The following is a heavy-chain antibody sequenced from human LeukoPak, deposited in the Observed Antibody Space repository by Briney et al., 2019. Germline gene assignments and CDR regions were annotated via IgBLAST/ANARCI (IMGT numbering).Heavy chain of an antibody. CDR1: GYTFTSYG. CDR3: AREGDYCSSTSCYYEVDY. CDR2: ISTYNGNT. J-gene: IGHJ4*02. V-gene: IGHV1-18*01. D-gene: IGHD2-2*01. Sequence: ASVKVSCKASGYTFTSYGISWVRQAPGQGLEWMGWISTYNGNTNYAQKLQGRVSMTTDTSTSTAYMELRSLRSDDTAVYYCAREGDYCSSTSCYYEVDYWGQETLVTVSS.